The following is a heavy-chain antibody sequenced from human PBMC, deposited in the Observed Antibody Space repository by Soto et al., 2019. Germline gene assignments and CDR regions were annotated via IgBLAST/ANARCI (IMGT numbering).Heavy chain of an antibody. CDR3: AKFRIAVAGPVRHFDY. J-gene: IGHJ4*02. CDR2: ISGSGGST. CDR1: GFTFSSYA. D-gene: IGHD6-19*01. V-gene: IGHV3-23*01. Sequence: EVQLLESGGGLVQPGGSLRLSCAASGFTFSSYAMSWVRQAPGKGLEWVLAISGSGGSTYYADSVKGRFTISRDNSKNTLYLQMNSLRAEDTAVYYCAKFRIAVAGPVRHFDYWGQGTLVTVSS.